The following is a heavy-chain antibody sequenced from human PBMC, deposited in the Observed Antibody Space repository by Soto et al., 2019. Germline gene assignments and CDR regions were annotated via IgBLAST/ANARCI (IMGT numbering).Heavy chain of an antibody. V-gene: IGHV3-23*01. Sequence: RGSLRLSCAASGFTFSSYAMSWVRQAPGKGLEWVSAISGSGGSTYYADSVKGRFTISRDNSKNTLYLQMNSLRAEDTAVYYCAKSIAAAGLTLFDYWGQGTLVTVSS. J-gene: IGHJ4*02. CDR3: AKSIAAAGLTLFDY. CDR1: GFTFSSYA. CDR2: ISGSGGST. D-gene: IGHD6-13*01.